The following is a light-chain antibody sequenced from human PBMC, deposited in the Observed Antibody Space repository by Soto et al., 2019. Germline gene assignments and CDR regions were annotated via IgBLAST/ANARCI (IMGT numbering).Light chain of an antibody. CDR1: QTITGS. V-gene: IGKV1-5*03. J-gene: IGKJ2*01. CDR2: RAS. CDR3: QQYRGFPT. Sequence: DIPMTQSPSTLSASVGDRVTITCRASQTITGSLAWYQQKPGKAPKLLIHRASDLETGVPSRFSGSGSGTEFTLTISSLQPDDVATYYCQQYRGFPTFGPGTKLEIK.